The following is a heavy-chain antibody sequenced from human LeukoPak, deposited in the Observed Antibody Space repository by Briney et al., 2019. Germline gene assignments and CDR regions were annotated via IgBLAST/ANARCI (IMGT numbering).Heavy chain of an antibody. J-gene: IGHJ4*02. CDR3: ARGGNVGLSY. CDR2: INHSGST. D-gene: IGHD1-26*01. Sequence: SETLSLTCAVYGGSFSGYYWSWIRQPPGKGLEWIGEINHSGSTNYNPSLKSRVTISVDTSKNQYSLKLSSVTAADTAVYYCARGGNVGLSYWGQGTLVSVSS. V-gene: IGHV4-34*01. CDR1: GGSFSGYY.